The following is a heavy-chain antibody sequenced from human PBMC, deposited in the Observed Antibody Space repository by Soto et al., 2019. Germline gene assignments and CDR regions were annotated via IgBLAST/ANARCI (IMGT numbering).Heavy chain of an antibody. CDR1: GFTFSSYA. CDR3: AKHVRWELLGKLDY. D-gene: IGHD1-26*01. V-gene: IGHV3-23*01. CDR2: ISGSGGST. Sequence: EVQLLESGGGLVQPGGSLRLSCAASGFTFSSYAMSWVRQAPGKGLKWVSAISGSGGSTYYADSVKGRFTISRDNSKNTLYLQMNSLRAEDTAVYYCAKHVRWELLGKLDYWGQGTLVTVSS. J-gene: IGHJ4*02.